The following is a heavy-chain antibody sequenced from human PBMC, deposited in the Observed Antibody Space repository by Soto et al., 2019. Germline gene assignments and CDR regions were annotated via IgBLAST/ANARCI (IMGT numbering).Heavy chain of an antibody. CDR2: ISYDGSNR. D-gene: IGHD2-15*01. Sequence: QVQLVESGGGVVQPGRSLRLSCEASGFTFSIYGMHWVRQAPGKGLEWVAIISYDGSNRDYADSMKGRFTISRDNSKNTLYLQMNSLRAEDTAVYYCAKDQGYCLGGSCYFPAYWGQGTLVTVSS. J-gene: IGHJ4*02. V-gene: IGHV3-30*18. CDR3: AKDQGYCLGGSCYFPAY. CDR1: GFTFSIYG.